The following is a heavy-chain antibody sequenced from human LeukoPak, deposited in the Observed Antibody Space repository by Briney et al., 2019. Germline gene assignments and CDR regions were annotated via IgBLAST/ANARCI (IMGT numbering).Heavy chain of an antibody. CDR2: IYYSGST. CDR3: ASNYYGSGSLDY. Sequence: PSQTLSLTCTVSGGSISSGDYYWSWIRQPPGKGLEWIGYIYYSGSTNYNPSLKSRVTISVDTSKNQFSLKLSSVTAADTAVYYCASNYYGSGSLDYWGQGTLVTVSS. D-gene: IGHD3-10*01. J-gene: IGHJ4*02. V-gene: IGHV4-30-4*01. CDR1: GGSISSGDYY.